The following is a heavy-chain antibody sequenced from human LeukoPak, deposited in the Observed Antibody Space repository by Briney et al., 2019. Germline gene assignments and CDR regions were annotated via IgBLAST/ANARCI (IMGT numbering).Heavy chain of an antibody. Sequence: GASVKVSCKASGGTFSSYAISWVRQAPGQGLEWMGGIIPIFGTANYAQKFQGRVTITADESTSTAYMELSSLRSEDTAVYYCARTGSAAAGYYFDYWGQGTLVTVSS. J-gene: IGHJ4*02. V-gene: IGHV1-69*13. CDR3: ARTGSAAAGYYFDY. CDR2: IIPIFGTA. CDR1: GGTFSSYA. D-gene: IGHD6-13*01.